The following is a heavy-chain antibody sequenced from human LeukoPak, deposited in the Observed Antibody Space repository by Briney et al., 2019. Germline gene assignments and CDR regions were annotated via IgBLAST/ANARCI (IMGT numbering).Heavy chain of an antibody. Sequence: GGSLRLSCAASGFTFSSYAMSWVRQAPGKGLEWVSAISGSGGSTYYADSVKGRFTISRDNSKNTLYLQMNSLRAEDMAVYYCAKGTAYSSGSSFDYWGQGTLVTVSS. D-gene: IGHD6-19*01. CDR1: GFTFSSYA. CDR2: ISGSGGST. J-gene: IGHJ4*02. CDR3: AKGTAYSSGSSFDY. V-gene: IGHV3-23*01.